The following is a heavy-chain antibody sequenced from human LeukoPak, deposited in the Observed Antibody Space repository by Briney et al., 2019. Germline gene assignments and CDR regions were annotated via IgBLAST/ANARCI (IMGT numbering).Heavy chain of an antibody. CDR2: MNPNSGNT. D-gene: IGHD3-22*01. CDR3: ARVSGYDSSGYYGFDY. J-gene: IGHJ4*02. V-gene: IGHV1-8*01. CDR1: GYTFTSYD. Sequence: GASVKVSCKASGYTFTSYDINWVRQATGQGLEWMGWMNPNSGNTGYAQKFQGRVTMTRNTSISTAYMELSRLRSDDTAVYYCARVSGYDSSGYYGFDYWGQGTLVTVSS.